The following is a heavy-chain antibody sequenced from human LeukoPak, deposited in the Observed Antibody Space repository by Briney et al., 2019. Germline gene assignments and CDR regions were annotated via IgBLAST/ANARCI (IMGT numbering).Heavy chain of an antibody. V-gene: IGHV4-34*01. D-gene: IGHD2-2*01. CDR2: INHSGST. J-gene: IGHJ5*02. CDR3: ARAGPIVVVPGVVAATGWFDP. Sequence: SETLSLTCAVYGGSFSGYYWSWIRQPPGKGLEWIGEINHSGSTNYNPSLKSRVTISVDTSKNQFSLKLSSVTAADTAVYYCARAGPIVVVPGVVAATGWFDPWGQGTLVTVSS. CDR1: GGSFSGYY.